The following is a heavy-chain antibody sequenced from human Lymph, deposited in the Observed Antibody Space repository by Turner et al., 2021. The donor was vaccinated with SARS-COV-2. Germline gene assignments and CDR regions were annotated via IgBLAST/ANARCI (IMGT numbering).Heavy chain of an antibody. CDR2: IKQDGSEK. J-gene: IGHJ4*02. D-gene: IGHD1-26*01. Sequence: EVKLVVSGGGLVPPGGSLGLYCAASGFTFSYYWMSLVRQAPGKGLEWVANIKQDGSEKYYVDSGKGRFTISRDNAKNSLFLQMNSLRAEDTALYYCARMGSSSWYFDYWGQGTLVTVSS. CDR3: ARMGSSSWYFDY. CDR1: GFTFSYYW. V-gene: IGHV3-7*01.